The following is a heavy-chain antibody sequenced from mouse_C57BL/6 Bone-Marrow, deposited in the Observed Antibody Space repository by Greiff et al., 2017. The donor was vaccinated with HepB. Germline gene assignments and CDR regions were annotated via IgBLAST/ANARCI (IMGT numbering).Heavy chain of an antibody. V-gene: IGHV15-2*01. CDR3: ARGHYYGSSSYAIDY. Sequence: VQLQQSGSELRSPGSSVKLSCKDFDSEVFPIAYMSWVRQKPGHGFEWIGGILPSIGRTIYGEKFEDKATLDADTLSNTAYLELNSLTSEDSAIYYSARGHYYGSSSYAIDYWGQGTSVTVSS. D-gene: IGHD1-1*01. CDR1: DSEVFPIAY. CDR2: ILPSIGRT. J-gene: IGHJ4*01.